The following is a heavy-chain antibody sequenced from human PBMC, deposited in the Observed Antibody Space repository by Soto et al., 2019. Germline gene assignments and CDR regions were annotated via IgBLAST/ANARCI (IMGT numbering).Heavy chain of an antibody. CDR1: GFTVSSKY. J-gene: IGHJ6*04. CDR3: ARDDVLCDGGRCHGVPLDA. CDR2: IQSGGPT. D-gene: IGHD2-15*01. Sequence: GGSLRLSCAASGFTVSSKYMSWVRQAPGKGLEWVSLIQSGGPTYYADSVKGRFTISRDTSENTVHLQMDSLRAEDTAVYYCARDDVLCDGGRCHGVPLDAWGKETTVILSS. V-gene: IGHV3-66*01.